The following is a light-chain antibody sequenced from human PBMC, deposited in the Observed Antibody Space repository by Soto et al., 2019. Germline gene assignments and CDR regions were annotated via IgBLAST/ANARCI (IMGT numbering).Light chain of an antibody. CDR3: QQDNSYPLT. Sequence: DIQLTPSPSFLSASVGDRGTIPCRGSQGISSYLVWYQQKPGKAPKLLIYAASTLQSGVPSRFSGSGSGTEFTLTISSLQPEDFATYYCQQDNSYPLTFGGGTKVDIK. J-gene: IGKJ4*01. V-gene: IGKV1-9*01. CDR1: QGISSY. CDR2: AAS.